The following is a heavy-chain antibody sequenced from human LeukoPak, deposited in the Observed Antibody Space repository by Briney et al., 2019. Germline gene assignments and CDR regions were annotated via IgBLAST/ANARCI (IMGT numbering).Heavy chain of an antibody. Sequence: SVKVSCKASGGTFSSYAISLVRQAPGPGLEWMGGIIPIFGTANYAQKLQGRVTINTDEYTSTAYMELSRLRSEDTAVYYCARGSIVDTAMVSYFDYWGQESQVADSS. J-gene: IGHJ4*02. V-gene: IGHV1-69*05. CDR2: IIPIFGTA. CDR3: ARGSIVDTAMVSYFDY. CDR1: GGTFSSYA. D-gene: IGHD5-18*01.